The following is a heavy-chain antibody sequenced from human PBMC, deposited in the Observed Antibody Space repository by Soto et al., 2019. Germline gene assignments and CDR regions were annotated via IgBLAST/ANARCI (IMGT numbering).Heavy chain of an antibody. Sequence: QITLKESGPTLVKPTQTLTLTCSFSGFSLSTTGVGVGWIRQSPGKALEWLAIISWDTDKRYSPARKSRVTITKDTSKNQAVLTVTNMDPVDTGTYYCARSLWFGELHWGQGALVTVSS. CDR2: ISWDTDK. V-gene: IGHV2-5*02. CDR3: ARSLWFGELH. CDR1: GFSLSTTGVG. D-gene: IGHD3-10*01. J-gene: IGHJ4*02.